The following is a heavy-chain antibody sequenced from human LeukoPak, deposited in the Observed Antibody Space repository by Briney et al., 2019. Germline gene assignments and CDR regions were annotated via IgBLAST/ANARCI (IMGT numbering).Heavy chain of an antibody. J-gene: IGHJ3*02. CDR3: ATNRVGTYDRPFDI. CDR1: GGSINSHY. V-gene: IGHV4-59*08. D-gene: IGHD1-26*01. CDR2: IHYTGTT. Sequence: SETLSLTCIVSGGSINSHYRSWIRQPPGKGLEWIGDIHYTGTTKYNPSVKSRVTISIDTSKNQFSLELSSVTATDTAVYFCATNRVGTYDRPFDIWGQGTMVTVSS.